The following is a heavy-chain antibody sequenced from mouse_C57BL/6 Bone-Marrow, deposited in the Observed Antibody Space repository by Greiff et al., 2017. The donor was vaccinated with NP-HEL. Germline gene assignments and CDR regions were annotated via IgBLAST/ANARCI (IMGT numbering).Heavy chain of an antibody. V-gene: IGHV1-81*01. J-gene: IGHJ2*01. CDR2: IYPRSGNT. Sequence: QVQLQQSGAELARPGASVKLSCKASGYNFTSYGISWVKQRTGQGLEWIGEIYPRSGNTYYNEKFKGKATLTADKSSSTAYMELRSLTSEDSAVYFCARGIYYYGSNDYWGQGTTLTVSS. CDR1: GYNFTSYG. D-gene: IGHD1-1*01. CDR3: ARGIYYYGSNDY.